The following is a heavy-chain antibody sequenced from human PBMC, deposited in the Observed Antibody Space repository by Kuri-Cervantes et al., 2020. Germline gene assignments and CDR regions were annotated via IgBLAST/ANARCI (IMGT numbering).Heavy chain of an antibody. D-gene: IGHD5-12*01. Sequence: GGSLRLSCAASGFTFSSYGMHWVRQAPGKGLEWVAVISYDGSNKYHADSVKGRFTISRDNSKNTLYLQMNSLRAEDTAVYYCAIMGYSGYDFFYWGQGTLVTVSS. V-gene: IGHV3-30*03. CDR1: GFTFSSYG. CDR3: AIMGYSGYDFFY. CDR2: ISYDGSNK. J-gene: IGHJ4*02.